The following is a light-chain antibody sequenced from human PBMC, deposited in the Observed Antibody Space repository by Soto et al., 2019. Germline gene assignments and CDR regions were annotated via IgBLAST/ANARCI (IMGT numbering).Light chain of an antibody. J-gene: IGKJ5*01. CDR2: DAS. CDR1: QNINNY. V-gene: IGKV1-33*01. CDR3: QQYENLPT. Sequence: DVQMTQSPSSLSASVGDRVTITFQASQNINNYLNWYQQKPGRAPKLLIYDASNLEAGVPSSFRGSGSGTDFTFTISRLQPEDIATYYCQQYENLPTFGQGTRLEI.